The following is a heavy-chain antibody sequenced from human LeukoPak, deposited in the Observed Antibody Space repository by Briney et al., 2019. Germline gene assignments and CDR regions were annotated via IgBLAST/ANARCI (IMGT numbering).Heavy chain of an antibody. CDR1: GGSISSYY. CDR2: IYYSGST. V-gene: IGHV4-59*08. D-gene: IGHD3-3*01. Sequence: LSLTCTVSGGSISSYYWSWIRQPPGKGLEWIGYIYYSGSTNYNPSLKSRVTISVDTSKNQFSLKLSSVTAADTAVYYCARHRGLRFPDYWGQGTLVTVSS. CDR3: ARHRGLRFPDY. J-gene: IGHJ4*02.